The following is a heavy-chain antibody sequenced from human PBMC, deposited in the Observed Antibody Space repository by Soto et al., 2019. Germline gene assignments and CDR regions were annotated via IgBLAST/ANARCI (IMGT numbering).Heavy chain of an antibody. CDR2: ISWDGGST. V-gene: IGHV3-43*01. CDR3: AKGGLRYFDWFLPYYFDY. D-gene: IGHD3-9*01. CDR1: GFTFDDYT. Sequence: PGGSLRLSCAASGFTFDDYTMHWVRQAPGKGLEWVSLISWDGGSTYYADSVKGRFTISRDNSKNSLYLQMNSLRTEDTALYYCAKGGLRYFDWFLPYYFDYWGQGTLVTVSS. J-gene: IGHJ4*02.